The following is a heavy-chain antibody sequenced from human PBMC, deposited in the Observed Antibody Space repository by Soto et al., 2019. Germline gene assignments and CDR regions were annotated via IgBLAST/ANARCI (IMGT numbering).Heavy chain of an antibody. CDR2: IYPGDYET. J-gene: IGHJ4*02. CDR3: ARSPRSSPYFDY. Sequence: GESLKISCQCSGYTFSNFWIAWVRQLPGKGLEWMGIIYPGDYETRYSPSFHGKVTISADRSIGTAYLQWSSLEASHSPFYFCARSPRSSPYFDYWGQGALVTVSS. D-gene: IGHD6-13*01. CDR1: GYTFSNFW. V-gene: IGHV5-51*01.